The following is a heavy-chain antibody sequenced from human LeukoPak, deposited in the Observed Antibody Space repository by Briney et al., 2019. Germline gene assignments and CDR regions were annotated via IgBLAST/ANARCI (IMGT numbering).Heavy chain of an antibody. CDR1: GYTFTNYY. CDR3: AGGRNFDY. D-gene: IGHD3-16*01. Sequence: ASVKVSCKASGYTFTNYYMHWVRQAPGQGLEWMGIINPSGSTNYAKKFQGRVTLTRDTSTSTVYMELSSLSSEDTAVYYCAGGRNFDYWGQGTLVTVSS. J-gene: IGHJ4*02. V-gene: IGHV1-46*01. CDR2: INPSGST.